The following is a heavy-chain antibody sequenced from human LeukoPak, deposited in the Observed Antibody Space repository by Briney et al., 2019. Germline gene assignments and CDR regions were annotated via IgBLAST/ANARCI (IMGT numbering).Heavy chain of an antibody. Sequence: GGSLRLSCAASGFTFSSFAMSWVRQAPGKGLEWVSTISGSGSSTYYADSVKGRFTISRDNSKNTLYLQMNSLRAEDTAVYHCAKGYNHGLTTYYFDYWGQGTLVTVSS. CDR2: ISGSGSST. J-gene: IGHJ4*02. CDR3: AKGYNHGLTTYYFDY. V-gene: IGHV3-23*01. CDR1: GFTFSSFA. D-gene: IGHD5-18*01.